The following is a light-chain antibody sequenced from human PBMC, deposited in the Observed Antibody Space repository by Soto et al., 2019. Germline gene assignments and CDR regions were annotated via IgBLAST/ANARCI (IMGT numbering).Light chain of an antibody. V-gene: IGKV1-5*01. CDR3: QHYNSYSEA. CDR1: QSVSGW. J-gene: IGKJ1*01. CDR2: DAS. Sequence: DIQMTQSPSTLSASVGDTVTVTCRASQSVSGWLAWYQQKPGKAPNLLIYDASSLQSGVPSRFSGSGSGTEFTLTISSLQPDDFATYYCQHYNSYSEAFGQGTKVDI.